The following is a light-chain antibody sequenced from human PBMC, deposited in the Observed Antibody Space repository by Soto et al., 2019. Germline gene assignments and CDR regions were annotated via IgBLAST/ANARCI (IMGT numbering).Light chain of an antibody. J-gene: IGKJ4*01. Sequence: DIQMTQSASSLPASVGDTVTISRQASQDISKYLNWFQQKPGKAPKLLIYDVFNVETGVPSRFSGRGSGTDFTLIISNLQPEDFATYYCQQYDQLPITFGGGTKVDI. CDR3: QQYDQLPIT. CDR1: QDISKY. CDR2: DVF. V-gene: IGKV1-33*01.